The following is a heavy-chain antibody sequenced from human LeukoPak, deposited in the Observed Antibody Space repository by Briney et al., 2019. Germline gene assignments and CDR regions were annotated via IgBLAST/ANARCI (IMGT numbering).Heavy chain of an antibody. D-gene: IGHD2-2*01. J-gene: IGHJ5*02. CDR2: INHSGST. CDR3: ARDIVVVPAAEGGWFDP. Sequence: SETLSLTCAVYGGSFSGYYWSWIRQPPGKGLEWIGEINHSGSTNYNPSLKSRVTISVDTSKNQFSLKLSSVTAADTAVYYCARDIVVVPAAEGGWFDPWGQGTLVTVSS. V-gene: IGHV4-34*01. CDR1: GGSFSGYY.